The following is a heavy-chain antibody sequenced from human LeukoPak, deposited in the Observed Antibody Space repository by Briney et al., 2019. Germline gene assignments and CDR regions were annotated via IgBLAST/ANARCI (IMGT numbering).Heavy chain of an antibody. CDR2: ISHDGNDK. D-gene: IGHD4-11*01. CDR1: GFIFSTFG. J-gene: IGHJ4*02. V-gene: IGHV3-30*18. CDR3: VKVHLIYRLLDY. Sequence: GGPLRLSCVASGFIFSTFGMHWVRQAPGKGLEWVAFISHDGNDKYYADSVKGRFAISRDNSHNTLYLQINSLRPEDTAVYYCVKVHLIYRLLDYWGQGTLVTVSS.